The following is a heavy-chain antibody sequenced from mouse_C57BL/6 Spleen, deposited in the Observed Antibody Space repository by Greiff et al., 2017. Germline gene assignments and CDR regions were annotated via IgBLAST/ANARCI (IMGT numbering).Heavy chain of an antibody. Sequence: QVQLQQSGAELMKPGASVKLSCKATGYTFTGYWIEWVKQRPGHGLEWIGEILPGSGSTNYNEKFKGKATFTSDTSSHTAYMQLSSRTAEDSAIYYCARGNYYYGSSHWYFDVWGTGTTVTVSS. CDR2: ILPGSGST. CDR1: GYTFTGYW. CDR3: ARGNYYYGSSHWYFDV. D-gene: IGHD1-1*01. J-gene: IGHJ1*03. V-gene: IGHV1-9*01.